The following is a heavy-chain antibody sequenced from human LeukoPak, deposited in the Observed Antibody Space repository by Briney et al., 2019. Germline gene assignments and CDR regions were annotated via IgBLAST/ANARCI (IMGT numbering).Heavy chain of an antibody. CDR2: IYYSGST. D-gene: IGHD3-10*01. V-gene: IGHV4-39*01. CDR3: ASPYGSGSYLGY. J-gene: IGHJ4*02. Sequence: SETLSLTCTVSGGSISSSSYYWGWIRQPPGKGLEWIGSIYYSGSTYYNPSLKSRVTISVDTSKNQFSLKLSSVTAADTAVHYCASPYGSGSYLGYWGQGTLVTVSS. CDR1: GGSISSSSYY.